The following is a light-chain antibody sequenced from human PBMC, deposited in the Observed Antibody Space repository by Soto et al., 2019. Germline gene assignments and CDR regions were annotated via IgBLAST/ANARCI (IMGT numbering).Light chain of an antibody. CDR2: GNS. CDR1: SSNIGAGFD. V-gene: IGLV1-40*01. CDR3: QSYDNSLSGSWV. J-gene: IGLJ3*02. Sequence: QSVLTQPPSVSGAPGQRVTISCTGSSSNIGAGFDVHWYHQIAGTAPKLLIYGNSNRPSGVPDRFSGSKSGTSASLAIHGLQAEDEAHYYCQSYDNSLSGSWVFGGGTKVTVL.